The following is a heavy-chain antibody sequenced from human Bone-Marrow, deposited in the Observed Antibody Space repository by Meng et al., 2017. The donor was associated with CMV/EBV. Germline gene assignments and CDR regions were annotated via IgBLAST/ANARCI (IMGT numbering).Heavy chain of an antibody. CDR1: AFTFRSYA. D-gene: IGHD3-16*01. J-gene: IGHJ6*02. CDR3: ARDIKTWVHMDV. Sequence: GGSRRLSCAASAFTFRSYAMHWVRQPPGKGLEWVAVISSGGSKEYYADSVKGRFTVSRDNSNNTLYLQMNSLRGEDTDVYYCARDIKTWVHMDVWGQGTTVTVSS. CDR2: ISSGGSKE. V-gene: IGHV3-30*04.